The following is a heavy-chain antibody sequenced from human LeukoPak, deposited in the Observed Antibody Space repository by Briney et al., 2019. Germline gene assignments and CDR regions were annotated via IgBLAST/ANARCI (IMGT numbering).Heavy chain of an antibody. Sequence: AGGSLRLSCAASGFTFSSYAMSWVRQAPGKGLEWVSAIRGSGGSTYYADSVKGLFTISRDNSKNTLYLQMNSLRAEDTAVYYCAKNRGVTPDYWGQGTLVTVSS. CDR2: IRGSGGST. J-gene: IGHJ4*02. CDR3: AKNRGVTPDY. D-gene: IGHD3-10*01. V-gene: IGHV3-23*01. CDR1: GFTFSSYA.